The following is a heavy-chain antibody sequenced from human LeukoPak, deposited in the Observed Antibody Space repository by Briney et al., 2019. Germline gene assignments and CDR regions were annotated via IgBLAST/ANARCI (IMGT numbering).Heavy chain of an antibody. CDR3: ARALADFWSGYYPKYDY. CDR2: INTNTGNP. D-gene: IGHD3-3*01. J-gene: IGHJ4*02. CDR1: GYTFTSYA. Sequence: ASVKVSCKASGYTFTSYAMNWVRQAPGQGLEWMGWINTNTGNPTYAQGFTGRFVFSLDTSVSTAYLQISSLKAEDTAVYYCARALADFWSGYYPKYDYWGQGTLVTVSS. V-gene: IGHV7-4-1*02.